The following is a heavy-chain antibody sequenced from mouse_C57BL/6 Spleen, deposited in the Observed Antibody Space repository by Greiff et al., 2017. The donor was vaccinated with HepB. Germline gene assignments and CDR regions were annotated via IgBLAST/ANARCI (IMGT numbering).Heavy chain of an antibody. CDR2: INPNNGGT. Sequence: EVQLQQSGPELVKPGASVKISCKASGYTFTDYYMNWVKQSHGKSLEWIGDINPNNGGTSYNQKFKGKATLTVDKSSSTAYMELRSLTSEDSAVYYSARPSTMVTTRYFDVWGTGTTVTVSS. J-gene: IGHJ1*03. D-gene: IGHD2-2*01. CDR1: GYTFTDYY. V-gene: IGHV1-26*01. CDR3: ARPSTMVTTRYFDV.